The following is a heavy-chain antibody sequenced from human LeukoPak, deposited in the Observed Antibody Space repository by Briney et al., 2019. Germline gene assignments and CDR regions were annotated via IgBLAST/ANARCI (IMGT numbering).Heavy chain of an antibody. CDR3: AKGGGYSGYEHFDY. D-gene: IGHD5-12*01. V-gene: IGHV3-23*01. J-gene: IGHJ4*02. CDR1: GFTFSSYA. CDR2: ISGSGGST. Sequence: GGSLRLSCAASGFTFSSYAMSWVRQAPGKGLEWVSAISGSGGSTYYVDSVKGRFTISRDNSKNTLYLQMNSLRAEDTAVYYCAKGGGYSGYEHFDYWGQGTLVTVSS.